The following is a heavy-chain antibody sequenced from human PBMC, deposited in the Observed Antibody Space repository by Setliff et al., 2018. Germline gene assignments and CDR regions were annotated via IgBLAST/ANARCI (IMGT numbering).Heavy chain of an antibody. V-gene: IGHV3-23*01. CDR3: AKYPSNSVYNYFDP. CDR2: ISGSGGAT. Sequence: GGSLRLSCAASGFTFSSYAMTWVRQAPGKGLEWVSGISGSGGATYYAASVKGRFSISRDNSKNTLSLQMNSLRAEDTAIYYCAKYPSNSVYNYFDPWGQGTLVAVSS. D-gene: IGHD1-7*01. J-gene: IGHJ5*02. CDR1: GFTFSSYA.